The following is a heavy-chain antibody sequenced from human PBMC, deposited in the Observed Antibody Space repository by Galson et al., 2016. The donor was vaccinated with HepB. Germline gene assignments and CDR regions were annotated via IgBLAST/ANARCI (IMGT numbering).Heavy chain of an antibody. CDR1: GFTFSSYA. CDR2: ISGSGGNT. J-gene: IGHJ4*02. Sequence: SLRLSCAASGFTFSSYAMSWVRQAPGKGLEWVSAISGSGGNTYYADSVKGRFTISRDNSKNTLYLQMNNLRAEDSAVYFCAKPGGYNLGPFDFWCQGTLVTVSS. CDR3: AKPGGYNLGPFDF. V-gene: IGHV3-23*01. D-gene: IGHD2-8*02.